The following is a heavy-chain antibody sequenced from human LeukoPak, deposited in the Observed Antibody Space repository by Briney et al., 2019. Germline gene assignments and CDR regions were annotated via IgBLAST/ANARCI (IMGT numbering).Heavy chain of an antibody. V-gene: IGHV3-7*01. D-gene: IGHD1-1*01. Sequence: GGSLRLSCAASGFTFSGSWMSWVRQAPGRGLEWVATLKGDESAIFYLASVKGRFTISRDNARNLLFLQMNTLRAEDTAVYYCAKLLGDVTTYDYWGQGALVTVSS. CDR2: LKGDESAI. CDR3: AKLLGDVTTYDY. J-gene: IGHJ4*02. CDR1: GFTFSGSW.